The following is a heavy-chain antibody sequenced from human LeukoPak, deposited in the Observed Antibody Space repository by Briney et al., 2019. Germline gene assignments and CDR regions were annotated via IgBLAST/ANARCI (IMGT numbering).Heavy chain of an antibody. V-gene: IGHV4-59*01. CDR1: GGSISSYY. J-gene: IGHJ3*02. CDR3: ARDLGYSYGSVGAFDI. CDR2: IYYSGST. D-gene: IGHD5-18*01. Sequence: PSETLSLTCTVSGGSISSYYWSWIRQPPGKGLEWIGYIYYSGSTNYNPSLKSRVTISVDTSKNQFSLKLSSVTAADTAVYYCARDLGYSYGSVGAFDIWGQGTMVTVSS.